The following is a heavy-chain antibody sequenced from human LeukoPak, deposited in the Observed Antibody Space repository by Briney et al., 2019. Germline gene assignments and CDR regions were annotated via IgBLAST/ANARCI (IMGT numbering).Heavy chain of an antibody. Sequence: GGSLRLSCAASGFTFSSYSMNWVRQAPGKGLEWVSSISSSSSYIYYADSVKGRFTISRDNAKNSLYLQMNSLRAEDTAVYYCTRHSRNNLYEYWGQGTLVTVSS. CDR1: GFTFSSYS. J-gene: IGHJ4*02. V-gene: IGHV3-21*01. CDR3: TRHSRNNLYEY. CDR2: ISSSSSYI. D-gene: IGHD1/OR15-1a*01.